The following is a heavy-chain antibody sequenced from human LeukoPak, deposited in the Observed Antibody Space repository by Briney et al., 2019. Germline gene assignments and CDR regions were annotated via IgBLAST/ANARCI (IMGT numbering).Heavy chain of an antibody. CDR2: IYYSGST. V-gene: IGHV4-39*01. CDR1: GGSINSGSYY. D-gene: IGHD5-12*01. J-gene: IGHJ4*02. Sequence: SETLSLTCTVSGGSINSGSYYWVWIRQPPGKGLEWIGNIYYSGSTYYNPSLKSRVTISVDTSKNQFSLKLSSVTATDTAVYYCARRGYGTPRIDYWGQGTLVTVSS. CDR3: ARRGYGTPRIDY.